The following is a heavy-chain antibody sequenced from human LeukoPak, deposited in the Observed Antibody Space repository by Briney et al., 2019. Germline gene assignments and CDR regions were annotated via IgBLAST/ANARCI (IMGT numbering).Heavy chain of an antibody. CDR2: MNPNSGNT. CDR1: GYTFTIYD. J-gene: IGHJ2*01. D-gene: IGHD3-9*01. CDR3: ARDGAPSTLRYFDPLTEYFDL. V-gene: IGHV1-8*01. Sequence: ASVRVSSKASGYTFTIYDINWVRQATGQGLEWMGWMNPNSGNTGYAQKFQGRVTMTRNTSISTAYMELSSLRSEDTAVYYCARDGAPSTLRYFDPLTEYFDLWGRGTLVTVSS.